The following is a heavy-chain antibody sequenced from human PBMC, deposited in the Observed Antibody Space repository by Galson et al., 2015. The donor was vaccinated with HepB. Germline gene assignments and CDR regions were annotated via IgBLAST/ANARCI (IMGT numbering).Heavy chain of an antibody. CDR2: IYYSGST. D-gene: IGHD2-2*01. J-gene: IGHJ6*03. V-gene: IGHV4-31*03. CDR1: GGSISSGGYY. CDR3: ARERRTVVPAAMGDYYYYYYMDV. Sequence: LSLTCTVSGGSISSGGYYWSWIRQHPGKGLEWIGYIYYSGSTYYNPSLKSRVTISVDTSKNQFSLKLSSVTAAGTAVYYCARERRTVVPAAMGDYYYYYYMDVWGKGTTVTVSS.